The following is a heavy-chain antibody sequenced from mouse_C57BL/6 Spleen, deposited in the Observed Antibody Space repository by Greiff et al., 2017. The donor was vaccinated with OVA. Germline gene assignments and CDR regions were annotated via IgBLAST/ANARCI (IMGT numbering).Heavy chain of an antibody. CDR3: ARRGGDYDGAWFAY. J-gene: IGHJ3*01. V-gene: IGHV2-2*01. Sequence: QVQLKESGPGLVQPSQSLSITCTVSGFSLTSYGVHWVRQSPGKGLEWLGVIWSGGSTDYNAAFISRLSISTDNSKSQVFFKMNSLQADDTAIYYCARRGGDYDGAWFAYWGQGTLVTVSA. CDR1: GFSLTSYG. D-gene: IGHD2-4*01. CDR2: IWSGGST.